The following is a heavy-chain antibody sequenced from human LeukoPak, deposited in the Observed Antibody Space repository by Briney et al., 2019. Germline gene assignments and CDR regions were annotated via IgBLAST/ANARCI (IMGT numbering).Heavy chain of an antibody. D-gene: IGHD3-10*01. J-gene: IGHJ4*02. CDR1: GGTFSSYT. V-gene: IGHV1-69*04. CDR2: VIPILGIA. CDR3: AREGLLWFGELSPFDY. Sequence: SVKVSCKASGGTFSSYTISWVRQAPGQGLEWMGRVIPILGIANYAQKFQGRVTITADKSTSTAYMELSSLRSEDTAVYYCAREGLLWFGELSPFDYWGQGTLVTVSS.